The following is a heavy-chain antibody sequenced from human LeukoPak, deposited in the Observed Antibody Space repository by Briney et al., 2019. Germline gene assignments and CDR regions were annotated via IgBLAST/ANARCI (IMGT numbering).Heavy chain of an antibody. D-gene: IGHD2-2*01. J-gene: IGHJ4*02. CDR3: AKDGDIVVAPASGFDY. CDR1: GFTFSSYA. V-gene: IGHV3-23*01. Sequence: QPGGSLRLSCAASGFTFSSYAMSWVRQAPGKGLEWVSAISGSGGSTYYADSVKGRFTISRDNSKNTLYLQMNSLRAEDTAVYYCAKDGDIVVAPASGFDYWGQGTLVTVSS. CDR2: ISGSGGST.